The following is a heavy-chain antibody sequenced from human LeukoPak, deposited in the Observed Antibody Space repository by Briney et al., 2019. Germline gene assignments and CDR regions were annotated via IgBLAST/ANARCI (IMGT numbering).Heavy chain of an antibody. CDR3: ASWMTNLYYDSSGYSPGAFDI. J-gene: IGHJ3*02. CDR1: GFTVSSNY. CDR2: IYSGGST. D-gene: IGHD3-22*01. V-gene: IGHV3-53*04. Sequence: PGGSLRLSCAASGFTVSSNYMSWVRQAPGKGLEWVSVIYSGGSTYYADSVKGRFTISRHNSKNTLYLQMNSLRAEDTAVYYCASWMTNLYYDSSGYSPGAFDIWGQGTMVTVSS.